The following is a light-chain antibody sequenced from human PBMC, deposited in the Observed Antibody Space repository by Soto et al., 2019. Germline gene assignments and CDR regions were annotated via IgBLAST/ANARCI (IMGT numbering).Light chain of an antibody. V-gene: IGKV3-11*01. CDR3: QQRSNWPRIT. CDR2: DAS. CDR1: QSVSSN. Sequence: IMLSQSPATVALSPGERATPSCRASQSVSSNLAWYEQKLGRVPSLLIYDASNRAPGIPARFSRSVSGTDFTLTISRLQRADFARYYCQQRSNWPRITFCQGT. J-gene: IGKJ5*01.